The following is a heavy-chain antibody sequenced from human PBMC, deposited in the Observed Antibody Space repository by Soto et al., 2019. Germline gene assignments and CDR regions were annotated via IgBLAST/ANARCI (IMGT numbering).Heavy chain of an antibody. V-gene: IGHV3-23*01. CDR3: AKDGGVGTPPFAY. CDR2: ISGSGGST. D-gene: IGHD2-8*02. J-gene: IGHJ4*02. CDR1: A. Sequence: AMSRVRQAPGKRLEWVSAISGSGGSTYYADSVKGRFTISRDNSKNTLYLQMNSLRAEDTAVYYCAKDGGVGTPPFAYWGQGTLVTVSS.